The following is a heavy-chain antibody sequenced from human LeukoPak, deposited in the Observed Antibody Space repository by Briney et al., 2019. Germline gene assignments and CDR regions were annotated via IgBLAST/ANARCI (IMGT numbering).Heavy chain of an antibody. J-gene: IGHJ4*02. CDR3: ARGRPHGNDY. Sequence: GGALRLFCAGSGFNFSRYWMNWVRPTPGKGVVWVSRIASDGSSTTYADSVKGRFSISRDNAKNTLYLQMNSLRVEDTAVYYCARGRPHGNDYWGQGTLVTVSS. D-gene: IGHD4-23*01. CDR2: IASDGSST. CDR1: GFNFSRYW. V-gene: IGHV3-74*01.